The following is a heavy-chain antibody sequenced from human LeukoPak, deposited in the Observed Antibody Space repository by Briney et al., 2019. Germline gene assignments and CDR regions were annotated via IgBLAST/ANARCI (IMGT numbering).Heavy chain of an antibody. D-gene: IGHD2-2*01. J-gene: IGHJ4*02. CDR3: ARGPPSSTSSKAPFDY. CDR1: GYTFTGYY. CDR2: INPNTGGT. V-gene: IGHV1-2*06. Sequence: GASVKVSCKASGYTFTGYYMHRVRQAPGQGLEWMGRINPNTGGTNYAQKFQGRVTMTWDTSISTAYMELSRLRSDDTAVYYCARGPPSSTSSKAPFDYWGQRSLVTVSS.